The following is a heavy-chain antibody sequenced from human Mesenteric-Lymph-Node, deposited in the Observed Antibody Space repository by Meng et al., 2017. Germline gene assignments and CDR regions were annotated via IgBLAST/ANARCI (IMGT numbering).Heavy chain of an antibody. D-gene: IGHD4-17*01. CDR2: IYHSGRT. J-gene: IGHJ5*02. CDR3: ARTNYGDYNWFDP. Sequence: HVQLHGSGPGRVKPSGTLSLTCDVSGGSIRNDQWWSWVRQAPGKGLEWIGEIYHSGRTNYNPSVKSRVSMSVDKSKNQFSLKLTSVTAADTAVYFCARTNYGDYNWFDPWGQGTLVTVSS. CDR1: GGSIRNDQW. V-gene: IGHV4-4*02.